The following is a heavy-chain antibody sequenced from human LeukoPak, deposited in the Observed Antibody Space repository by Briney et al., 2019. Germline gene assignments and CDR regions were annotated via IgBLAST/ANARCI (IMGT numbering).Heavy chain of an antibody. CDR3: ARGCGNRVNPLADYYYGLDLYYFDY. J-gene: IGHJ4*02. CDR2: INPSGGST. D-gene: IGHD3-10*01. CDR1: GYTFTSYY. Sequence: ASVKVSCKASGYTFTSYYMHWVRQAPGQGLEWMGIINPSGGSTSYAQKFQGRVTMTRNTSTSTVYMELSSLRSEDTAVYYCARGCGNRVNPLADYYYGLDLYYFDYWGQGTLVTVSS. V-gene: IGHV1-46*01.